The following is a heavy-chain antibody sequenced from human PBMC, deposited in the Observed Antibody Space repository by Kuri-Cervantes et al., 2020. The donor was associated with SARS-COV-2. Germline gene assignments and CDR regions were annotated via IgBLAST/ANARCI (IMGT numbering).Heavy chain of an antibody. CDR1: GFTFSDYY. V-gene: IGHV3-11*04. CDR3: AIGDSSSPHDAFDI. J-gene: IGHJ3*02. CDR2: ISSSGSTI. Sequence: LSLTCAASGFTFSDYYVSWIRQAPGKGLEWVSYISSSGSTIYYADSVKGRFTISRDNAKNSLYLQMNSLRAEDTAVYYCAIGDSSSPHDAFDIWGQGTMVTVSS. D-gene: IGHD6-6*01.